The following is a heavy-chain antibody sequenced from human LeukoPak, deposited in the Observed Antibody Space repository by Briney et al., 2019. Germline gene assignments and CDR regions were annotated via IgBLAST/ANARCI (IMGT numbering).Heavy chain of an antibody. CDR2: IYYSGST. J-gene: IGHJ4*02. CDR1: GGSISSYY. V-gene: IGHV4-59*12. D-gene: IGHD6-6*01. Sequence: SETLSLTCTVSGGSISSYYWSWIRQPPGKGLEWIGSIYYSGSTYYNPSLKSRVTISVDTSKNQFSLKLSSVTAADTAVYYCARAVIAARRAFDYWGQGTLVTVSS. CDR3: ARAVIAARRAFDY.